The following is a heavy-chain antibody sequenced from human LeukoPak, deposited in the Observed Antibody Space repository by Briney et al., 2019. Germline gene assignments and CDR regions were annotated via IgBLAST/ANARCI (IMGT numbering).Heavy chain of an antibody. J-gene: IGHJ3*02. V-gene: IGHV4-59*01. D-gene: IGHD1-26*01. CDR3: ARGPYSGSYYSVNAFDI. Sequence: SETLSLTCTASGGSISSYYWSWIRQPPGKGLEWIGYIYYSGSTNYNPSLKSRVTISVDTSKNQFSLKLSSVTAADTAVYYCARGPYSGSYYSVNAFDIWGQGTTVTVSS. CDR1: GGSISSYY. CDR2: IYYSGST.